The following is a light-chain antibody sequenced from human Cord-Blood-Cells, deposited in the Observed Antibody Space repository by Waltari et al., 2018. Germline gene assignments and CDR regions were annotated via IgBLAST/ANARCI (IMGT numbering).Light chain of an antibody. CDR2: QDS. V-gene: IGLV3-1*01. Sequence: SYELTQPPSVSVSRGQTASITCYGAKLGDKYACWYQQKPGQSPVLVIYQDSKRPSGIPERFSGSNSGNTATLTISGTQAMDEADYYCQAWDSSTAVFGGGTKLTVL. CDR3: QAWDSSTAV. CDR1: KLGDKY. J-gene: IGLJ3*02.